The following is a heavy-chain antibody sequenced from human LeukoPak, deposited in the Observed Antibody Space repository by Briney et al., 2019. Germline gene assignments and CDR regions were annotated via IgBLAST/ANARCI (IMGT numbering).Heavy chain of an antibody. Sequence: GGSLRLSCAASGFSVSSNCMSWVRHAPGKGLEWVSIIYDDGSTYYADSMKGRFTISRHNSKNTLDLQVDSLTVEDTAMYYCARTVVETAMDTDAFDIWGQGTMVTVSS. D-gene: IGHD5-18*01. J-gene: IGHJ3*02. V-gene: IGHV3-53*04. CDR2: IYDDGST. CDR1: GFSVSSNC. CDR3: ARTVVETAMDTDAFDI.